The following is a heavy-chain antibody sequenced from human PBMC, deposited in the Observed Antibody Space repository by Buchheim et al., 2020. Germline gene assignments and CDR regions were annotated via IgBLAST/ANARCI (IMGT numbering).Heavy chain of an antibody. CDR1: GFTFSSYG. Sequence: QVQLVESGGGVVQPGRSLRLSCAASGFTFSSYGMHWIRQAPGKGLEWVAVISYDGSNKYYADSVKGRFTISRDNSKNTLYLQMNSLRAEDTAVYYCAKDSSYYYGSNGMDVWGQGTT. CDR3: AKDSSYYYGSNGMDV. D-gene: IGHD3-10*01. V-gene: IGHV3-30*18. CDR2: ISYDGSNK. J-gene: IGHJ6*02.